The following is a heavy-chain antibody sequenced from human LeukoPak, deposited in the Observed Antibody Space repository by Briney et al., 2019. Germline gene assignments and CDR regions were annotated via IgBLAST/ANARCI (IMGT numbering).Heavy chain of an antibody. CDR2: ISSSGSTI. J-gene: IGHJ4*02. D-gene: IGHD1-1*01. Sequence: GGALRLSCAASGFTFSTYSMNWVRQAPGKGLEWVSYISSSGSTIYYADSVKGRFTISRDNAKNSLYLQMNSLRAEDTAVYYCARETTPYRGGAWGQGTLVTVSS. CDR3: ARETTPYRGGA. V-gene: IGHV3-48*04. CDR1: GFTFSTYS.